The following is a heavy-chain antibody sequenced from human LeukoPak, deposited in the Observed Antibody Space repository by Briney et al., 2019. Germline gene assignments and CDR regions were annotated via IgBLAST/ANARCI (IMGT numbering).Heavy chain of an antibody. CDR1: GFTFSSYS. D-gene: IGHD5-12*01. CDR3: ARDLGYGAFDI. Sequence: GGSLRLSCAASGFTFSSYSMNWVRQAPGKGLEWVSSISSSSNYIYYADSVKGRFTISRDNAKNSLYLQMNSLRAEDTAVYYCARDLGYGAFDIWGQGTMVTVSS. V-gene: IGHV3-21*01. J-gene: IGHJ3*02. CDR2: ISSSSNYI.